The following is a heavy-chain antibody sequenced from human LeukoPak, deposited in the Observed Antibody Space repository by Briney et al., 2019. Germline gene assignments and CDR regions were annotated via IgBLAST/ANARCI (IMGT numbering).Heavy chain of an antibody. J-gene: IGHJ6*02. D-gene: IGHD2-21*01. V-gene: IGHV3-23*01. CDR2: ISGSGGST. CDR1: GFTFSNYW. CDR3: AKSIARGYYYGMDV. Sequence: GGSLRLSCGASGFTFSNYWMSWVRQAPGKGLEWVSAISGSGGSTYYADSVKGRFTISRDNSKNTLYLQMNSLRAEDTAVYYCAKSIARGYYYGMDVWGQGTTVTVSS.